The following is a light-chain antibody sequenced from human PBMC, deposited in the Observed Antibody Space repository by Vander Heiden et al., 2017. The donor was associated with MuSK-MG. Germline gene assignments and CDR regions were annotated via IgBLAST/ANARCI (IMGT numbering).Light chain of an antibody. CDR1: QSISSY. CDR3: QQSHSTPFT. J-gene: IGKJ4*01. CDR2: AAS. Sequence: SASVADSVPITCRASQSISSYLNWYQQKPGKAPKLLIYAASSLQSGVPSRFSGSGSGTDFTLTISRMQPEDFATYYCQQSHSTPFTFGRGTKVDIK. V-gene: IGKV1-39*01.